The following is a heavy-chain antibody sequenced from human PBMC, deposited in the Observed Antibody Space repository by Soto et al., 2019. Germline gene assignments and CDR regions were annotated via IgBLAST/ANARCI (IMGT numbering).Heavy chain of an antibody. CDR2: IYPDDSDT. J-gene: IGHJ4*02. Sequence: GESLKISCKGSGYSFTTYWIGWVRQMPGEGLEWMGIIYPDDSDTRYSPSFQGQVTISADKSINTAYLQWSSLKASDTAIYYCARRQETGSYFFDVWGQGTLVTVAS. D-gene: IGHD3-10*01. V-gene: IGHV5-51*01. CDR1: GYSFTTYW. CDR3: ARRQETGSYFFDV.